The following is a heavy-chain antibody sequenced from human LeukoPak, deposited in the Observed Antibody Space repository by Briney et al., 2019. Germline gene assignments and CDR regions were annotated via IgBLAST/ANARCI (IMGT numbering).Heavy chain of an antibody. CDR2: IYYSGST. D-gene: IGHD1-1*01. CDR1: GGSISSSSYY. CDR3: ARMVWNGVASDFDY. J-gene: IGHJ4*02. Sequence: PSETLSLTCTVSGGSISSSSYYWGWIRQPPGKGLEWIGSIYYSGSTYYNPSLKSRVTISVDTSKNQFSLKLSSVTAADTAVYYCARMVWNGVASDFDYWGQGTLVTVSS. V-gene: IGHV4-39*01.